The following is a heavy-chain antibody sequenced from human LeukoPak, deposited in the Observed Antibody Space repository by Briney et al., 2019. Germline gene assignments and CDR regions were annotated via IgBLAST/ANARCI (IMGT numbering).Heavy chain of an antibody. CDR2: ISAYNGNT. V-gene: IGHV1-18*01. D-gene: IGHD2-2*01. Sequence: GASVKVSCKASGYTFTRYGITWVRQAPGQGLEWMGWISAYNGNTNYAQKLQGRVTMTTDTSTSTAYMELRSLRSDDTAVYYCARDRWACSSTSCYGPFDYWGQGTLVTVSS. CDR3: ARDRWACSSTSCYGPFDY. CDR1: GYTFTRYG. J-gene: IGHJ4*02.